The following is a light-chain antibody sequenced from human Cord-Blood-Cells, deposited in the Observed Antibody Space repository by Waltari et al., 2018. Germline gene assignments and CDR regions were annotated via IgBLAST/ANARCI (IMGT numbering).Light chain of an antibody. CDR3: QQYGSSPLT. V-gene: IGKV3-20*01. CDR2: GAT. CDR1: QSVSSSY. J-gene: IGKJ4*01. Sequence: EIVLTQSPDTLSLSPGERATLPCRASQSVSSSYLAWYQQKPGQAPRLLSYGATSRATGIPDRVSGSGSGTDFTLTISRLEAEDFAVYYCQQYGSSPLTFGGGTKV.